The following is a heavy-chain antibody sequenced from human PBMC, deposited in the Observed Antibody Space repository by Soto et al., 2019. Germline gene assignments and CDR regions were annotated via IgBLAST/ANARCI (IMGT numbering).Heavy chain of an antibody. CDR2: INGGNGYA. J-gene: IGHJ4*02. Sequence: QVQLVQSGAEVKKPGASVKVSCKASGYTFAGYAMHWVRQAPGQRLEWMGWINGGNGYAKYSQKFQGRVTITRDTSASTAYMELSSLTSEDTAVYYCARGLYSNPHFDYWGQGPLVTVSS. CDR1: GYTFAGYA. D-gene: IGHD4-4*01. V-gene: IGHV1-3*01. CDR3: ARGLYSNPHFDY.